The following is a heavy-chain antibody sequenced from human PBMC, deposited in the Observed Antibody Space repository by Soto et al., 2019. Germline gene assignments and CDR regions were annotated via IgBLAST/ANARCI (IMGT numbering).Heavy chain of an antibody. V-gene: IGHV1-46*01. Sequence: GASVKVSCKASGYTFTSYYMHWVRPAPGQGLEWMGIINPVGGSTTYAQKLQGRVTMATDTSTSTAYMELRSLRSDDTAVYYCARGYSSSWYLDYWGQGTLVTVSS. D-gene: IGHD6-13*01. J-gene: IGHJ4*02. CDR3: ARGYSSSWYLDY. CDR1: GYTFTSYY. CDR2: INPVGGST.